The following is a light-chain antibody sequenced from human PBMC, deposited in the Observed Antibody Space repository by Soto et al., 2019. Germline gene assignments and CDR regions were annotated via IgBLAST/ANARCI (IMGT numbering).Light chain of an antibody. CDR2: GAS. J-gene: IGKJ1*01. V-gene: IGKV3-20*01. Sequence: EIVLTQFPVTLSLSPGERATLSCRASQTISSSYLAWYQQKPGQAPRLLIYGASSRATGIPDRFSGSGSGTDFTLTVSRLEPEDFAVYYCQQSGSSFTWTFGQGTKVDIK. CDR3: QQSGSSFTWT. CDR1: QTISSSY.